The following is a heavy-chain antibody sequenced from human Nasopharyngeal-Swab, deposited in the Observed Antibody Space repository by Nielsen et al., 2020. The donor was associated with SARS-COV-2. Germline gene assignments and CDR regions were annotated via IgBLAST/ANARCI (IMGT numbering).Heavy chain of an antibody. Sequence: ESLKISCAVYGGSFSAYYWGWIRQPPGKGLEWIAEINHSGSTNYNPSLKSRVTLSVDTSMNQFSLELRSVTAADTAVYYCARGLSGIVPAPILGLGPYYYYYYMDVWGKGTTVTVSS. J-gene: IGHJ6*03. CDR2: INHSGST. CDR3: ARGLSGIVPAPILGLGPYYYYYYMDV. V-gene: IGHV4-34*01. CDR1: GGSFSAYY. D-gene: IGHD2-2*01.